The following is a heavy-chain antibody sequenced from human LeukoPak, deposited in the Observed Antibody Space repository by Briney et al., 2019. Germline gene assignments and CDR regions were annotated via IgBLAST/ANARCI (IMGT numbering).Heavy chain of an antibody. CDR2: IDSSGGYM. CDR3: LRGDRRDY. CDR1: GFTFNTYS. J-gene: IGHJ4*02. Sequence: GGSLRLSCEASGFTFNTYSMNWARQAPGKGLEWVSFIDSSGGYMFYADSVKGRFVISRDNAKDSLYLQMNSLRVEDTAVYYCLRGDRRDYWGQGTLVTVSS. V-gene: IGHV3-21*06.